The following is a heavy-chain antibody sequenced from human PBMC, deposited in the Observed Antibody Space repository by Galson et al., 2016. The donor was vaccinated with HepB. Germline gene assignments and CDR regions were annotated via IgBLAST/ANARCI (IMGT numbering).Heavy chain of an antibody. CDR3: AREDVYGDYSFFDF. V-gene: IGHV3-21*06. Sequence: SLRLSCAASGFTFSSYGMTWVRRAPGKGLEWVSSISSSSGYIYYADSVKGRFTISRDNAENSLSLHMFSLRAEDTAMYYCAREDVYGDYSFFDFWGQGTLVTVSS. CDR1: GFTFSSYG. CDR2: ISSSSGYI. D-gene: IGHD4-17*01. J-gene: IGHJ4*02.